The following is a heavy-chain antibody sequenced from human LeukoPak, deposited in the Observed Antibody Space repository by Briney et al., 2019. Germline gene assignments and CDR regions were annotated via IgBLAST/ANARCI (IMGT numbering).Heavy chain of an antibody. CDR1: GFTVSSSY. CDR2: IYSGGSGST. D-gene: IGHD2-2*01. CDR3: AHRKATSWAHDY. V-gene: IGHV3-53*01. Sequence: GSLRLSCAASGFTVSSSYMSWVRQAPGKGPEWVSVIYSGGSGSTYYADSVKGRFTISRDNSKNTLNLQMNSLRAEDAAVYYCAHRKATSWAHDYWGQGTLVTVSS. J-gene: IGHJ4*02.